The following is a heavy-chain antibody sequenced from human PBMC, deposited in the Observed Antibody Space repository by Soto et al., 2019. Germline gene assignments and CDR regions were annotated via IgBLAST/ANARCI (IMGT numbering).Heavy chain of an antibody. V-gene: IGHV4-34*01. Sequence: QVQLQQWGAGLLKPSETLSLTCAVYGGSFSGYYWSWIRQPPGKGLEWIGEINHSGSTNYNPSLQRRVTISVDTSKIQFSLKLSSVTAADTAVYYCARVRIFGVVNLLSWFEPWGQGTLVTVSS. CDR3: ARVRIFGVVNLLSWFEP. J-gene: IGHJ5*02. CDR1: GGSFSGYY. D-gene: IGHD3-3*01. CDR2: INHSGST.